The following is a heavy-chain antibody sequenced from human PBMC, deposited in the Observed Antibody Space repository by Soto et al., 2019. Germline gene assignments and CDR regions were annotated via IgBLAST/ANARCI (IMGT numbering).Heavy chain of an antibody. D-gene: IGHD3-9*01. CDR1: GGSISSGGYS. J-gene: IGHJ4*02. CDR2: IYHSGST. CDR3: ARQPGYYDILTGYSTYYFDY. Sequence: PSETLSLTCAVSGGSISSGGYSWSWIRQPPGKGLEWIGYIYHSGSTYYNPSLKSRVTISVDRSKNQFSLKLSSVTAADTAVYYCARQPGYYDILTGYSTYYFDYWGQGTPVTVSS. V-gene: IGHV4-30-2*01.